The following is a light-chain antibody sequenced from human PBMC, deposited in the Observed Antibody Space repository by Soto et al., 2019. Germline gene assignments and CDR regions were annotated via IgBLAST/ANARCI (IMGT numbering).Light chain of an antibody. Sequence: DIQMTQSPSSLSASVGDRVTITCRASQSISSYLNCYQQKPGKAPKLLIYAASSLQSVVPSRFSGSGSGTDFTLTISCLQSEDFATYYCQQYYSYPRTFGQGTKWIS. CDR3: QQYYSYPRT. CDR2: AAS. CDR1: QSISSY. V-gene: IGKV1-39*01. J-gene: IGKJ1*01.